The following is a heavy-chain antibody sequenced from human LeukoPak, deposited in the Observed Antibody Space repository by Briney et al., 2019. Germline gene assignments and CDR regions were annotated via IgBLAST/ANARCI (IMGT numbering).Heavy chain of an antibody. V-gene: IGHV3-21*01. CDR1: GYTFSGYS. CDR2: IRSSSSYI. D-gene: IGHD2-21*01. Sequence: PGGSLRLSCAASGYTFSGYSMNWVRQAPGKGLEWVSSIRSSSSYIYYADSVKGRFTISRDNAKNSLYLKMNRLRAEDTAVYYCARDGVIAAADVVIAIRRQDAFDIWGQGTMVTVSS. CDR3: ARDGVIAAADVVIAIRRQDAFDI. J-gene: IGHJ3*02.